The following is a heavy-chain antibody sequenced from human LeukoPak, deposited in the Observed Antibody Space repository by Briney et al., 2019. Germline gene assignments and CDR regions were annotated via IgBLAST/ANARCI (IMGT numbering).Heavy chain of an antibody. CDR3: AKAYYVSSGYRDTDYYFDY. Sequence: GGSLRLSCAASGFTFSSYAMSWVRQAPGKGLEWVSAISGSGGSTYYADSVKGRFTISRDNSNNTLYLQMNSLRAEDTAVYYCAKAYYVSSGYRDTDYYFDYWGQGTLVTVSS. D-gene: IGHD3-22*01. V-gene: IGHV3-23*01. CDR2: ISGSGGST. J-gene: IGHJ4*02. CDR1: GFTFSSYA.